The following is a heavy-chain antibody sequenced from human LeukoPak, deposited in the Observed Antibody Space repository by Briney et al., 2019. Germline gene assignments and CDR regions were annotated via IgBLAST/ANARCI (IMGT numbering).Heavy chain of an antibody. V-gene: IGHV1-2*02. D-gene: IGHD3-10*01. J-gene: IGHJ4*02. CDR2: INPNNGGT. CDR1: GYTFTGYY. CDR3: ARSGAYGSGSYLSY. Sequence: ASVKVSCKASGYTFTGYYIHWVRQAPGQGLEWMGWINPNNGGTNYAQKFQGRVTMTRDTSISTAYMELSSLRSDDTAVYYCARSGAYGSGSYLSYWGQGILVTVSS.